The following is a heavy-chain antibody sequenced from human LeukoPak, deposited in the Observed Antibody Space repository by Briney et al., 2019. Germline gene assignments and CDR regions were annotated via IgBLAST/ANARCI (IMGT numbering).Heavy chain of an antibody. D-gene: IGHD1-1*01. J-gene: IGHJ5*02. CDR3: ARAAVTTGSTETFDP. CDR2: INPNSGVT. CDR1: GYTFTGYY. V-gene: IGHV1-2*02. Sequence: ASVKVSCKASGYTFTGYYLHWLRQAPGQGLEWMGWINPNSGVTNYAETFQGRVTLTAHTSISTAYLELNRLTSDDTAVYYCARAAVTTGSTETFDPWGQGTLVTVSS.